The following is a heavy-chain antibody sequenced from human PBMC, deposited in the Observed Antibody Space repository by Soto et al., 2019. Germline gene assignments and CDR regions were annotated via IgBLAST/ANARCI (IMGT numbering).Heavy chain of an antibody. CDR2: INPNSGDT. V-gene: IGHV1-2*02. D-gene: IGHD3-22*01. Sequence: ASVKVSCKTSGYIFTGYSMHWVRQALGQGLEWMGWINPNSGDTIYAQKFQGRVTMTRDASISTAYMELSRLRSDDTAVYYCAREGYDSSGYYGEYGYWGQGTLVTVS. CDR1: GYIFTGYS. J-gene: IGHJ4*02. CDR3: AREGYDSSGYYGEYGY.